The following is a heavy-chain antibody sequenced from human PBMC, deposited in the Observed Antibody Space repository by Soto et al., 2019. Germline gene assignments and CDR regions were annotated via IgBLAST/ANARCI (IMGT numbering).Heavy chain of an antibody. V-gene: IGHV3-11*05. Sequence: QVQLVESGGDLVQPGRSLRLSCAASGFTLSDYDISWIRQAPGKGLECVSHISSSSNYINYAESVKGRFTISRDNAKNSLYLQMDSLRAEDTAVYYCAREVYRGYGGMDVWGQGTTVTVSS. D-gene: IGHD5-12*01. CDR1: GFTLSDYD. CDR2: ISSSSNYI. CDR3: AREVYRGYGGMDV. J-gene: IGHJ6*02.